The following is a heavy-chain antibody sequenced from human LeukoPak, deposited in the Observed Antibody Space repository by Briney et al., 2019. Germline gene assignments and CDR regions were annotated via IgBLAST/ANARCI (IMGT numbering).Heavy chain of an antibody. CDR1: GFTFSNFA. Sequence: GGSLRLPCAASGFTFSNFAMSWVRQAPGKGLEWVSTIGDNGGSTFYADSVRGRFTISRDNSKNTLWLQMNSLRAEDTAVYYCAKSRSGEGHWGQGALVTVSS. CDR2: IGDNGGST. D-gene: IGHD5-12*01. V-gene: IGHV3-23*01. CDR3: AKSRSGEGH. J-gene: IGHJ4*02.